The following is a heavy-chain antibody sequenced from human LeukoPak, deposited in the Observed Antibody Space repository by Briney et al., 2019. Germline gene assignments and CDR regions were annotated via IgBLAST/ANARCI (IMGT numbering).Heavy chain of an antibody. CDR3: ARVSAYCGGDCYRFDP. V-gene: IGHV4-59*01. Sequence: SETLSLTCTVSGGSISSYYWSWIRQPPGKGLEWIGYIYYSGSTNYNPSLKSRVTISVDTSKNQFSLKLSSVTAADTAVYYCARVSAYCGGDCYRFDPWGQGTLVTVSS. J-gene: IGHJ5*02. CDR2: IYYSGST. D-gene: IGHD2-21*01. CDR1: GGSISSYY.